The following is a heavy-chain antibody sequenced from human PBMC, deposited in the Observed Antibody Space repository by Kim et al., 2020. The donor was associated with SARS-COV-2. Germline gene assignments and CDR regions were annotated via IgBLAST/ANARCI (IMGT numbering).Heavy chain of an antibody. J-gene: IGHJ4*02. Sequence: NYNPSLKSRVTISVDTSKNQFSLKLSSVTAADTAVYYCARHLFPYGPFDYWGQGTLVTVSS. V-gene: IGHV4-59*08. D-gene: IGHD3-10*01. CDR3: ARHLFPYGPFDY.